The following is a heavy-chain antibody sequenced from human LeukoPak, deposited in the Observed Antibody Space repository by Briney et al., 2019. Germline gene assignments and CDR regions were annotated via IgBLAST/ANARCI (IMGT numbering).Heavy chain of an antibody. V-gene: IGHV3-21*01. Sequence: PGGSLGLSCAASGFTFSSYSMNWVRQAPGKGLEWVSSISISSSYIYYADSVKGRFTISRDNAKNSLYLQMNSLRAEDTAVYYCAREYPRPYYFDYWGQGTLVTVSS. CDR1: GFTFSSYS. J-gene: IGHJ4*02. CDR3: AREYPRPYYFDY. CDR2: ISISSSYI.